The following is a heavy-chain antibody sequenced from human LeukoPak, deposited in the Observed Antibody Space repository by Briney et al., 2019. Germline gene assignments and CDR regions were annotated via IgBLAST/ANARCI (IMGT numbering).Heavy chain of an antibody. J-gene: IGHJ5*02. D-gene: IGHD3-9*01. V-gene: IGHV3-23*01. Sequence: GGSLRLSCAASGFTFSSYAMSWVRQAPGKGLEWVSAISGSGGSTYYADSVKGRFTISRDNSKNTLYLQMNSLRAEDTAVYYCAKMRGDILTGYYRGWFDPWGREPWSPSPQ. CDR2: ISGSGGST. CDR1: GFTFSSYA. CDR3: AKMRGDILTGYYRGWFDP.